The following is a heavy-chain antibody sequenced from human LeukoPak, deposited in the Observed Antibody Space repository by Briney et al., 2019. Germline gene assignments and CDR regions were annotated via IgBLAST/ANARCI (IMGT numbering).Heavy chain of an antibody. CDR2: ISSSSSYI. CDR3: ATRPHMVQVY. Sequence: GGSLSLSCAASGFSFSSYGMHWVRQAPGKGLEWVSSISSSSSYIYYADSVKGRFTISRDNAKNSLYLQMNSLRAEDTAVYYCATRPHMVQVYWGQGTLVTVSS. J-gene: IGHJ4*02. V-gene: IGHV3-21*01. CDR1: GFSFSSYG. D-gene: IGHD3-10*01.